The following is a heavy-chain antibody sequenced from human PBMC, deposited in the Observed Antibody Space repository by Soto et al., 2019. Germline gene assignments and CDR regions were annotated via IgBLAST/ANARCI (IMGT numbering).Heavy chain of an antibody. CDR2: INPNGGVT. CDR3: ARQSEVATATLDYYYFYMDV. Sequence: QVQLVQSGAEVRKPGASVTVSCRSSGDFFNDYYIHWMRQAPGQGFEWMGWINPNGGVTKYAQKFQGWVSMTRDTSIRTDYMQLSRLRSDDTAVYYCARQSEVATATLDYYYFYMDVWDTGTTVTVSS. J-gene: IGHJ6*03. CDR1: GDFFNDYY. D-gene: IGHD2-15*01. V-gene: IGHV1-2*04.